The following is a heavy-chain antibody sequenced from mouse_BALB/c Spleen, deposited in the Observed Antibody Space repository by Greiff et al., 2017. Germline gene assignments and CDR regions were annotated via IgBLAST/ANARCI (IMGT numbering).Heavy chain of an antibody. CDR3: AKLGRVYFDY. J-gene: IGHJ2*01. CDR2: INSNGGST. Sequence: EVMLVESGGGLVQPGGSLKLSCAASGFTFSSYGMSWVRQTPDKRLELVATINSNGGSTYYPDSVKGRFTISRDNAKNTLYLQMSSLKSEDTAMYYCAKLGRVYFDYWGQGTTLTGSS. D-gene: IGHD4-1*01. CDR1: GFTFSSYG. V-gene: IGHV5-6-3*01.